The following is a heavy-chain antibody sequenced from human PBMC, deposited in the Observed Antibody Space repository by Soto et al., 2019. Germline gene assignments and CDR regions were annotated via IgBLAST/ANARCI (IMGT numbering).Heavy chain of an antibody. CDR2: ISGSGGST. V-gene: IGHV3-23*01. J-gene: IGHJ5*02. CDR1: GFTFSSYA. D-gene: IGHD2-21*02. CDR3: AKGGAYCGGDCYFPFNWFDP. Sequence: EVQLLESGGGWVQPGGSLRLSCAASGFTFSSYAMSWVRQAPGKGLEWVSAISGSGGSTYYADSVKGRFTISRDNSKNTLYLQMNSLRAEDTAVYYCAKGGAYCGGDCYFPFNWFDPWGQGTLVTVSS.